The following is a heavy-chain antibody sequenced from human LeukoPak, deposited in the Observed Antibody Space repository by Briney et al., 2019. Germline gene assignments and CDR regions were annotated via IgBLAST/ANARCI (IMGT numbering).Heavy chain of an antibody. CDR3: ARVHPSILWWGGFDY. V-gene: IGHV4-59*01. J-gene: IGHJ4*02. CDR2: IYYSGST. D-gene: IGHD2-21*01. Sequence: SETLSLTCTVSGGSISSYYWSWIRQPPGKGLEWIGYIYYSGSTNYNPSLKSRVTISVDTSKNQFSLKLSSVTAADTAVYYCARVHPSILWWGGFDYWGQGTLVTVS. CDR1: GGSISSYY.